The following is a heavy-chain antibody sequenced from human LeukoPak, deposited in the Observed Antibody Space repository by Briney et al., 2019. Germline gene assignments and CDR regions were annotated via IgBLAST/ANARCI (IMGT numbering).Heavy chain of an antibody. D-gene: IGHD3-16*01. J-gene: IGHJ4*02. V-gene: IGHV1-3*04. CDR3: ARGLLSDY. Sequence: ASVKVSCKASGYTFTSYAIHWVRQAPGQRLEWMGWINTGDGNTQYSQTFQGRVSITRDTSASTAFMELSSLRSEDTAVYYCARGLLSDYWGQGTLVTVSS. CDR1: GYTFTSYA. CDR2: INTGDGNT.